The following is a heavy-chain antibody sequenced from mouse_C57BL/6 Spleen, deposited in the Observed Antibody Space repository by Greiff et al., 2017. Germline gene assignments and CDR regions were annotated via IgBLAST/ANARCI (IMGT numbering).Heavy chain of an antibody. CDR2: ISSGSSTI. Sequence: EVKLVESGGGLVKPGGSLKLSCAASGFTFSDYGMHWVRQAPEKGLEWVAYISSGSSTIYYADTVKGRFTSSRDNAKNTLFLQMTSLRSEDTAMYYCARTVSYYFDYWGQGTTLTVSS. V-gene: IGHV5-17*01. CDR3: ARTVSYYFDY. D-gene: IGHD1-1*01. J-gene: IGHJ2*01. CDR1: GFTFSDYG.